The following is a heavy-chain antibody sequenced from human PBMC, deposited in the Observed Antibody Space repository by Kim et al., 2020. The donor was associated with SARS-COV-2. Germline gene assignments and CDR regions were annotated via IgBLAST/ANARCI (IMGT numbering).Heavy chain of an antibody. CDR3: AKVHSYDSSGPFDS. Sequence: GGSLRLSCAASGFTFSSYAMSWVRQAPGKGLEWVSAISGSGGSTYYADSAKGRFTISRDNSKNMLYLQMNSLRAEDTAVYYCAKVHSYDSSGPFDSWGQGTLVTVSS. V-gene: IGHV3-23*01. J-gene: IGHJ4*02. CDR1: GFTFSSYA. CDR2: ISGSGGST. D-gene: IGHD3-22*01.